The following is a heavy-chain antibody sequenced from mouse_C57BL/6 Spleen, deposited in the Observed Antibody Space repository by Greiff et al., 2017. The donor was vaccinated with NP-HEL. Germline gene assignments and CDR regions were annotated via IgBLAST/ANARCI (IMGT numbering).Heavy chain of an antibody. J-gene: IGHJ4*01. CDR3: ARERAPYYYGSSEYYYAMDY. V-gene: IGHV1-81*01. CDR2: IYPRSGNT. Sequence: VKLVESGAELARPGASVKLSCKASGYTFTSYGISWVKQRTGQGLEWIGEIYPRSGNTYYNEKFKGKATLTADKSSSTAYMELRSLTSEDSAVYFCARERAPYYYGSSEYYYAMDYWGQGTSVTVSS. CDR1: GYTFTSYG. D-gene: IGHD1-1*01.